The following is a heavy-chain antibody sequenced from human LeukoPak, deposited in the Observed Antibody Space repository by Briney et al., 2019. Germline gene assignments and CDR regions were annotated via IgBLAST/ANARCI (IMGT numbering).Heavy chain of an antibody. J-gene: IGHJ6*03. Sequence: PSETLSLTCTVSGGSISSYYWSWIRQPAGKGLEWVGRIYTSGSTNDNPSLKSRVTMSVDTSNNQFSLKLSSVTAADTAVYYCARDGYNLVPGSPPYYYYMDVWGKGTTVTISS. D-gene: IGHD5-24*01. CDR1: GGSISSYY. V-gene: IGHV4-4*07. CDR3: ARDGYNLVPGSPPYYYYMDV. CDR2: IYTSGST.